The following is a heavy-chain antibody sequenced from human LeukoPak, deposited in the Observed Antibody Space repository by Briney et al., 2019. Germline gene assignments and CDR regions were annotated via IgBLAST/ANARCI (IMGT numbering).Heavy chain of an antibody. CDR1: GGSISSYY. D-gene: IGHD6-13*01. J-gene: IGHJ3*02. CDR2: IYYSGST. Sequence: SETLSLTCTVPGGSISSYYWSWIRQPPGKGLEWIGYIYYSGSTNYNPSLKSRVTISVDTSKNQFSLKLSSVTAADTAVYYCARRSDSSSWYAGSDAFDIWGQGTMVTVSS. CDR3: ARRSDSSSWYAGSDAFDI. V-gene: IGHV4-59*08.